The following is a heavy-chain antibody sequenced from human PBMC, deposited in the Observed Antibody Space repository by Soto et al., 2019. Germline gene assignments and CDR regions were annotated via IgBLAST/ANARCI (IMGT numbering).Heavy chain of an antibody. Sequence: EVQLVESGGGLVHPGGSLRLSCGASGFSLSTSSMNWVRQAPGKGLEWVSYISSSGSTIYYADSVRGRFTISRDIAQNSVFLQMNSLRDEDTAVYFCARDLSDYAKYYFDYWGQGALVTVSS. V-gene: IGHV3-48*02. CDR2: ISSSGSTI. CDR1: GFSLSTSS. CDR3: ARDLSDYAKYYFDY. J-gene: IGHJ4*02. D-gene: IGHD4-17*01.